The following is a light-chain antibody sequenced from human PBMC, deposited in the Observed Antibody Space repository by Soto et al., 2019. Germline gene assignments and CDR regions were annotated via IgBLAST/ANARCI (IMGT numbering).Light chain of an antibody. CDR2: DVS. CDR3: QHSDHYPIT. J-gene: IGKJ5*01. CDR1: QSITTW. Sequence: DIQMTQSPSSVSASVGDRVTITCRASQSITTWLAWYQQRPGKAPKLLIYDVSSLESGVPSRFSGSGSGTEFTLTISILQPDDLASYYCQHSDHYPITFGKGTRRELK. V-gene: IGKV1-5*01.